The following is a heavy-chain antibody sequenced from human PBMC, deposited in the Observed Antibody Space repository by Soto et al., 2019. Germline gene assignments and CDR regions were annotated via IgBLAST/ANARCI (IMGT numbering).Heavy chain of an antibody. CDR3: ARHERPTVTSVAFDI. CDR1: GYSFTDYW. J-gene: IGHJ3*02. Sequence: PGESLKISCKGSGYSFTDYWIGWVRQMPGKGLEWMGIIYPRDSDTRYSPSFQGQVTISADKSISTAYLQWSSLKASDTAMYYCARHERPTVTSVAFDIWGQGTMVTVSS. CDR2: IYPRDSDT. V-gene: IGHV5-51*01. D-gene: IGHD4-17*01.